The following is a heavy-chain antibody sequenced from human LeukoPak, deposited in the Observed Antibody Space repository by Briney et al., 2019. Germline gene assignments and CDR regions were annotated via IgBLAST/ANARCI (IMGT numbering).Heavy chain of an antibody. CDR1: GYTFTSYD. J-gene: IGHJ2*01. Sequence: ASVKVSCKASGYTFTSYDINWVRQATGQGLEWMGWMNPNSGNTGYAQKFRGRVTMTRNTSISTAYMELSSLRSEDTAVYYCARAPSYSIYDWYFDLWGRGTLVTVSS. CDR3: ARAPSYSIYDWYFDL. D-gene: IGHD4-11*01. V-gene: IGHV1-8*01. CDR2: MNPNSGNT.